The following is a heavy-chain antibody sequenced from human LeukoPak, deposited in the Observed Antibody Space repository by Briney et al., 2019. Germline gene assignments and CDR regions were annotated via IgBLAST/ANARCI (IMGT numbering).Heavy chain of an antibody. J-gene: IGHJ3*02. CDR2: IIPIFGTA. V-gene: IGHV1-69*13. CDR1: GGTFSSYA. D-gene: IGHD6-13*01. Sequence: ASVKVSCKASGGTFSSYAISWVRQAPGQGLEWMGGIIPIFGTANYAQKFQGRVTITADESTSTAYMELSSLRSEDTAVYYCARGIAAAGTGGAFDIWGQGTMVTVSS. CDR3: ARGIAAAGTGGAFDI.